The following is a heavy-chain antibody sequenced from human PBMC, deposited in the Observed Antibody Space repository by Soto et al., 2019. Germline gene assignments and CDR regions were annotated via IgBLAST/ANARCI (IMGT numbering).Heavy chain of an antibody. J-gene: IGHJ4*02. D-gene: IGHD4-17*01. CDR3: ARDSAGEYGH. CDR2: IHYRGVI. V-gene: IGHV4-59*02. Sequence: SETLSLTCNVSGGSVSDYYWSWIRQAPGKGLEWIGYIHYRGVINYNPSLKSRVTMSVDPSKNQFSLNLRSVTTADTAVYSCARDSAGEYGHWGQGSLVTVSS. CDR1: GGSVSDYY.